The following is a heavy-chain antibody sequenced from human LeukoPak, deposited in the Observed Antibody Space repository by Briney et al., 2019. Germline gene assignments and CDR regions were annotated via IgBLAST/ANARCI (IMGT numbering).Heavy chain of an antibody. CDR3: ARDRGSYFRFDP. CDR2: INPSGGST. CDR1: GYTFTSYY. Sequence: GASVKVSCKASGYTFTSYYMHWVRQAPGQGLEWMGIINPSGGSTSYAQKFQGRVTMTRDMSTSTVYMELSSLRSEDTAVYYCARDRGSYFRFDPWGQGTLVTVSS. D-gene: IGHD1-26*01. V-gene: IGHV1-46*01. J-gene: IGHJ5*02.